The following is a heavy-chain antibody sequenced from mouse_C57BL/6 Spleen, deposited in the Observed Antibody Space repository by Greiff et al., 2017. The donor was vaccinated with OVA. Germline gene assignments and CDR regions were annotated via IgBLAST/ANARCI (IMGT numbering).Heavy chain of an antibody. D-gene: IGHD2-4*01. CDR1: GFTFTGYY. Sequence: EVQRVESGGGLVQPGGSLSLSCAASGFTFTGYYMSWVRQPPGNALEWLGFIRNIANGYTTDYSESVNGRFTISRDNSQSILYLQMNALRAEDRATYYCARPYDYPAIDYWGQGTLVTVSA. CDR2: IRNIANGYTT. CDR3: ARPYDYPAIDY. J-gene: IGHJ4*01. V-gene: IGHV7-3*01.